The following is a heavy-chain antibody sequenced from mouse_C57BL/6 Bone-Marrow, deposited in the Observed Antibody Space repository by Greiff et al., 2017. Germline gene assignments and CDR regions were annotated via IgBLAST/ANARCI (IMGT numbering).Heavy chain of an antibody. CDR2: IWSGGST. CDR3: ARKGPRYYDYDGSYAMDY. CDR1: GFSLTSYG. Sequence: QVQLQQSGPGLVQPSQSLSITCTVSGFSLTSYGVHWVRQSPGKGLEWLGVIWSGGSTDYTAAFISRLSISKDNAKSHVFFKMNRLQADDTAIYYCARKGPRYYDYDGSYAMDYWGQGTSVTVSS. V-gene: IGHV2-2*01. D-gene: IGHD2-4*01. J-gene: IGHJ4*01.